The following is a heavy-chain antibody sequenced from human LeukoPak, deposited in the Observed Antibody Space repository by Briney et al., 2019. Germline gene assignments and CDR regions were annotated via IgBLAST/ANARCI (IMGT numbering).Heavy chain of an antibody. CDR1: GYTFTSYY. Sequence: GASVKVSCKASGYTFTSYYMHWVRQAPGQGLEWMGIINPSGGSTSYAQKFQGRVTMTRDTSTSTVYMELSSLRSEDTAVYYCARREGWDYDSSGYLDYWGQGTLVTVSS. J-gene: IGHJ4*02. CDR2: INPSGGST. CDR3: ARREGWDYDSSGYLDY. D-gene: IGHD3-22*01. V-gene: IGHV1-46*01.